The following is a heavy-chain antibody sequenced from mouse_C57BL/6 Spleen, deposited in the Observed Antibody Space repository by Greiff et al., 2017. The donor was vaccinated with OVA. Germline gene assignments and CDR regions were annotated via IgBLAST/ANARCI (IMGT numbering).Heavy chain of an antibody. Sequence: EVKLMESGGGLVKPGGSLKLSCAASGFTFSDYGMHWVRQAPEKGLEWVAYISSGSSTIYYADTVKGRFTISRDNAKNTLFLQMTSLRSEDTAMYYCAREALYYGNYGGYFDVWGTGTTVTVSS. V-gene: IGHV5-17*01. CDR1: GFTFSDYG. CDR2: ISSGSSTI. J-gene: IGHJ1*03. CDR3: AREALYYGNYGGYFDV. D-gene: IGHD2-1*01.